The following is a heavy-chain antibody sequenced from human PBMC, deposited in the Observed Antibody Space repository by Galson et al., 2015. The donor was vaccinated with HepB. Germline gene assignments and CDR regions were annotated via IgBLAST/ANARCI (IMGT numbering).Heavy chain of an antibody. CDR3: ARDPGIVVVPAAMPGWWFDP. V-gene: IGHV3-30-3*01. CDR1: GFTFSSYA. J-gene: IGHJ5*02. Sequence: SLRLSCAASGFTFSSYAMHWVRQAPGKGLEWVAVISYDGSNKYYADSVKGRFTISRDNSKNTLYLQMNSLRAEDTAVYYCARDPGIVVVPAAMPGWWFDPWGQGTLVTVSS. D-gene: IGHD2-2*01. CDR2: ISYDGSNK.